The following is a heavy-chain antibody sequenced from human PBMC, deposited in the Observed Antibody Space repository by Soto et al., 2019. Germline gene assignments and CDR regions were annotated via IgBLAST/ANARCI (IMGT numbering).Heavy chain of an antibody. V-gene: IGHV3-49*04. Sequence: GSLRLSCTTSGVKIGYYGLNWVRQSPGKGLEWVGFMRSKVYGVATEFAASVEGRFRMSRDDFRGIAYLEMNSLKTEDTGVYYCSRVLGDGYKYGPSDYWGQGTLVTVSS. CDR3: SRVLGDGYKYGPSDY. D-gene: IGHD5-12*01. CDR2: MRSKVYGVAT. CDR1: GVKIGYYG. J-gene: IGHJ4*02.